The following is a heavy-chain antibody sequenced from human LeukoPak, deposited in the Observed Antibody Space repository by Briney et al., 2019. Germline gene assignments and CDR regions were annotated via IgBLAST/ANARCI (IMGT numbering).Heavy chain of an antibody. D-gene: IGHD6-13*01. Sequence: ASVKVSCKASDTFTSYGISWVRQAPGQGLEWMGWISAYNGNTNYAQKRQGRVTMTTDTSTSTAYMELRSLRSDDTAVYYCARDHYQRAAGLFTYWGQGTLVTVSS. J-gene: IGHJ4*02. CDR1: DTFTSYG. CDR2: ISAYNGNT. CDR3: ARDHYQRAAGLFTY. V-gene: IGHV1-18*04.